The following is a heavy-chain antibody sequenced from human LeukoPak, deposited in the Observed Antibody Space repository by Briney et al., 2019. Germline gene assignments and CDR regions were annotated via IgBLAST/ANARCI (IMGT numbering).Heavy chain of an antibody. CDR3: ASHRGTTYYMDV. Sequence: ASVKVSCKASGYTFTGYYMHWVRQAPGQGLEWMGWISHNSGGTKYAQKFQGRVTMTRDTSINTAYMELSRLRSDDTAVYYCASHRGTTYYMDVWGNGTTVTISS. CDR2: ISHNSGGT. CDR1: GYTFTGYY. D-gene: IGHD1-1*01. J-gene: IGHJ6*03. V-gene: IGHV1-2*02.